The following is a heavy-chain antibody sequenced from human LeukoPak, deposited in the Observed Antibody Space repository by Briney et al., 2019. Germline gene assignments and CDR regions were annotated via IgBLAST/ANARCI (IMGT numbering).Heavy chain of an antibody. CDR1: GGSITNTNY. V-gene: IGHV4-4*02. D-gene: IGHD3-10*01. CDR2: INHSGST. J-gene: IGHJ4*02. CDR3: ARGLSPRINMVRGVRPPFRGVFDY. Sequence: SETLSLTCGVSGGSITNTNYWTWVRQPPGKGLEWIGEINHSGSTNYNPSLKSRVTISVDTSKNQFSLKLSSVTAADTAVYYCARGLSPRINMVRGVRPPFRGVFDYWGQGTLVTVSS.